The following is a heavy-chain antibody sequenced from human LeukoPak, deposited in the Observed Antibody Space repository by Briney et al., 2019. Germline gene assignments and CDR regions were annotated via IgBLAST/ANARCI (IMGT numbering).Heavy chain of an antibody. CDR2: ISAYNGNT. V-gene: IGHV1-18*01. D-gene: IGHD3-22*01. CDR1: GYTFTSYG. J-gene: IGHJ4*02. Sequence: ASVTVSFKASGYTFTSYGISWVRQAPGQGLEWMGWISAYNGNTNYAQKLQGRVTMTTDTSTSTAYMELRSLRSDDTAVYYCARMGYTGYYDSSGYWGWGQGTLVTVSS. CDR3: ARMGYTGYYDSSGYWG.